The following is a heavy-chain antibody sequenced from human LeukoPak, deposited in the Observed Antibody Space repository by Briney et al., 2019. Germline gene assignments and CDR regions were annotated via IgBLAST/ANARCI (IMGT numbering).Heavy chain of an antibody. CDR2: INTDGSST. CDR3: ARDKSYTMDV. J-gene: IGHJ6*02. CDR1: GFTFSSYW. V-gene: IGHV3-74*01. D-gene: IGHD4-11*01. Sequence: TGGSLRLSCSASGFTFSSYWMHWVRQAPGKGLVWVSRINTDGSSTTYADSVKGRFTISRDNAKNTLYLQMNSLRAEDTAVYSCARDKSYTMDVWGQGTTVTVSS.